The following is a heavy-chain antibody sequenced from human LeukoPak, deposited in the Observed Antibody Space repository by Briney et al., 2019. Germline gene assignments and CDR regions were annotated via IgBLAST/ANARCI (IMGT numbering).Heavy chain of an antibody. CDR1: GFTFSSYA. J-gene: IGHJ4*02. V-gene: IGHV3-23*01. Sequence: GGSLRLSCPVSGFTFSSYAMSWVRQAPGRGLEWVSVISTSGESAYYADSVKGRFTISRDNSKDTLYLQMNSLRAEDTAVYYCAKDRGSGYHYFDYWGQGTLVTVSS. CDR3: AKDRGSGYHYFDY. CDR2: ISTSGESA. D-gene: IGHD3-22*01.